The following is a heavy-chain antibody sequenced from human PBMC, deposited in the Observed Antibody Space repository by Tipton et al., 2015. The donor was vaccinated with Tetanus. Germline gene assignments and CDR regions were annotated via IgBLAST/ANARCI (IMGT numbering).Heavy chain of an antibody. V-gene: IGHV1-18*01. CDR2: ISAHNDNT. CDR3: ARLDFCDSSGYYDGIDY. CDR1: GYTFISYG. J-gene: IGHJ4*02. Sequence: QSGAEVKKPGASVKVSCKASGYTFISYGISWVRQAPGQGLEWMGWISAHNDNTNYAQMLQGRVTMTTDTSTSTAYMELRSLRSDDTAVYYCARLDFCDSSGYYDGIDYWGQGTLVTVSS. D-gene: IGHD3-22*01.